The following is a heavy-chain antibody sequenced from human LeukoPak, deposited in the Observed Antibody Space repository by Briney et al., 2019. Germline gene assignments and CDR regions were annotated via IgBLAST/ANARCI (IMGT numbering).Heavy chain of an antibody. CDR2: ISWNSGSR. Sequence: GGSLRLSCAASGFTFDDYAIHWVRQAPGKGLEWVSGISWNSGSRGYADSVKGRFTISRDNAKNSLYLQMNSLRAEDTALYYCAKDKYYDVLTGYYDYWGQGTLVTVSS. D-gene: IGHD3-9*01. CDR1: GFTFDDYA. J-gene: IGHJ4*02. V-gene: IGHV3-9*01. CDR3: AKDKYYDVLTGYYDY.